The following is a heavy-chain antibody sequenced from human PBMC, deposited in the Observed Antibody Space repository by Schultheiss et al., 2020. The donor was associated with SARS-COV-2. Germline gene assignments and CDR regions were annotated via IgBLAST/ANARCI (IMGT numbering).Heavy chain of an antibody. CDR1: GYTFTSYG. Sequence: ASVKVSCKASGYTFTSYGISWVRQAPGQGLEYMGWISAYNGNTNCAQKLQGRVTMTTDTSTRTAYMELSSLRSEDTAVYYCAADKITFGGEVFDYWGQGTLVTVSS. CDR2: ISAYNGNT. J-gene: IGHJ4*02. CDR3: AADKITFGGEVFDY. V-gene: IGHV1-18*01. D-gene: IGHD3-16*01.